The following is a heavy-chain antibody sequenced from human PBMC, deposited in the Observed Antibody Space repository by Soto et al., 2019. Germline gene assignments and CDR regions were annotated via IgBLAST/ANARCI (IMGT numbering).Heavy chain of an antibody. CDR1: GFSFSSNA. D-gene: IGHD5-12*01. CDR3: AKSSIEYSASVDH. J-gene: IGHJ4*02. V-gene: IGHV3-23*01. CDR2: RSDRGGSS. Sequence: EVQLLESGGGLVQPGGSMRLACAASGFSFSSNAMVLVRQAPGKGLEWVSVRSDRGGSSYFAHSVTGRFTISRDNSKNVLALEMNSLRAEDTVTYFWAKSSIEYSASVDHCGQVTLVRVYS.